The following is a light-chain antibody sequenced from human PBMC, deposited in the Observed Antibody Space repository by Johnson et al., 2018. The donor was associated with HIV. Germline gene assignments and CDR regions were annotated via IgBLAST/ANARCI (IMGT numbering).Light chain of an antibody. J-gene: IGLJ1*01. Sequence: QPALTQPPSVSAAPGQKVTISCSGSSSNIGNNYVSWYQHLPGAAPKLLIYDNNKRPSGIPDRFSGSKSGPSATLGITGLQTGDEADYYCGTWDSSLSAGQVFGTGTKVTVL. CDR3: GTWDSSLSAGQV. V-gene: IGLV1-51*01. CDR1: SSNIGNNY. CDR2: DNN.